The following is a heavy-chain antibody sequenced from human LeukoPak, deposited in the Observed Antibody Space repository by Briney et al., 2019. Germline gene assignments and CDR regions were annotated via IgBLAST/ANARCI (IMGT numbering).Heavy chain of an antibody. CDR3: ARGEGGIAAAGTDC. CDR1: GFSVRDDY. Sequence: GGSLRLSCAASGFSVRDDYISWVRQAPGKGLEWVSVIYSGGDTYYADSVKGRFTVSRDNSKNTLYLQMNSLRAEDTAVYYCARGEGGIAAAGTDCWGQGTLVTVSS. D-gene: IGHD6-13*01. CDR2: IYSGGDT. V-gene: IGHV3-53*01. J-gene: IGHJ4*02.